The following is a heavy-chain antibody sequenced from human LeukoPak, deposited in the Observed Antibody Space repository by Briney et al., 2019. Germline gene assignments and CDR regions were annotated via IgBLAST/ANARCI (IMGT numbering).Heavy chain of an antibody. V-gene: IGHV3-48*03. CDR1: GFIFSSFE. CDR2: IDSSGNTR. D-gene: IGHD3-10*01. Sequence: GGSLRLSCAASGFIFSSFEMSCVRQAPGKGLQWVSYIDSSGNTRYYADSVKGRFTISRDNAQNSLYLQMNSLRVEDTAVYYCARSFRRYGMDVWGQGTTVTVSS. CDR3: ARSFRRYGMDV. J-gene: IGHJ6*02.